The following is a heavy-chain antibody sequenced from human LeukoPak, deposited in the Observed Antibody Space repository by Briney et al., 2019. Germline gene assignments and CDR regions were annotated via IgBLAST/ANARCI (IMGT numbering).Heavy chain of an antibody. CDR2: ISAYNGNT. V-gene: IGHV1-18*01. J-gene: IGHJ6*02. Sequence: ASVKVSCKASGGTFISYAISWVRQAPGQGLEWMGWISAYNGNTNYAQKLQGRVTMTTDTSTSTAYMELRSLRSDDTAVYYCARHLYYYYGMDVWGQGTTVTVSS. CDR1: GGTFISYA. CDR3: ARHLYYYYGMDV.